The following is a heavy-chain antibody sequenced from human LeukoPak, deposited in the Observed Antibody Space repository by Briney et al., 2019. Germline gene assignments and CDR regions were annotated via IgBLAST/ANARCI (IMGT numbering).Heavy chain of an antibody. Sequence: SETLSLTCTVSGVSISSSNSYWGWIRQPPGKGLEWIGSIYYSGNTYYNASLKSQVSISIDTSKNQFSLRLTSVTAADTAVYYCARLSYGDHHRRVPYYYMDVWGKGTTVTISS. CDR3: ARLSYGDHHRRVPYYYMDV. CDR2: IYYSGNT. D-gene: IGHD4-17*01. CDR1: GVSISSSNSY. J-gene: IGHJ6*03. V-gene: IGHV4-39*01.